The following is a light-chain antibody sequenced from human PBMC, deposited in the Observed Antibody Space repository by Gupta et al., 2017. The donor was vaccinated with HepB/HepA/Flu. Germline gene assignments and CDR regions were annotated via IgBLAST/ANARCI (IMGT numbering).Light chain of an antibody. V-gene: IGLV2-14*01. Sequence: QSALTQPASVSGSPGQSITISCTGASSDVGGYNYVSWYQQHPGKAPKVLICDVNHRPAGVASRFSGSKSGNTASLTISGLQEEDEADYYCSSDRSGNSVVFGGGTKLTVL. CDR1: SSDVGGYNY. J-gene: IGLJ2*01. CDR3: SSDRSGNSVV. CDR2: DVN.